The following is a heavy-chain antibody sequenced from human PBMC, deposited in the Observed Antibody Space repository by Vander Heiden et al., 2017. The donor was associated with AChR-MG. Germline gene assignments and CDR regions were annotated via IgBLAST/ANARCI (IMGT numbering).Heavy chain of an antibody. CDR3: AIGSGYDFWSGPIFGADV. J-gene: IGHJ6*02. CDR2: ISGSGDST. Sequence: EVQLLESGGGLVQPGGSLRLSCAASGFTFNNYAMSWVRQAPGKWLEWVSAISGSGDSTYYAVSVKGRFTISRDNSKNTLYLQMNSLRAEDTAVYYCAIGSGYDFWSGPIFGADVWGQGTTVTVSS. D-gene: IGHD3-3*01. V-gene: IGHV3-23*01. CDR1: GFTFNNYA.